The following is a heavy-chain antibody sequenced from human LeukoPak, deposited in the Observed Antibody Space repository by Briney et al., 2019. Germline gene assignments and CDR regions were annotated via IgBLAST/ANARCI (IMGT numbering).Heavy chain of an antibody. CDR2: ISGSGGST. CDR1: GFTFSSYA. Sequence: PGGSLRLSCAASGFTFSSYAMSWVRQAPGKGLEWVSAISGSGGSTYYADSVKGRFTISRDNSKNTLYLQMNSLRAEDTAVYYCAKDLLYYDILIHTSDWIDPWGQGTLVTVSS. CDR3: AKDLLYYDILIHTSDWIDP. V-gene: IGHV3-23*01. D-gene: IGHD3-9*01. J-gene: IGHJ5*02.